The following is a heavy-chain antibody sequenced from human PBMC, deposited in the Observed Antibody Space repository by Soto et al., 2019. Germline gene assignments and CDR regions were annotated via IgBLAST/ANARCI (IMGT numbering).Heavy chain of an antibody. V-gene: IGHV3-43*01. J-gene: IGHJ4*02. CDR1: GFTFVDYS. CDR2: ISWDGGST. D-gene: IGHD2-2*01. Sequence: GGSLRLSCAASGFTFVDYSMHWVRQAPGKGLEWVSLISWDGGSTYYADSVKGRFTISRDNSKNSLYLQMNSLRTEDTALYYCAKDECSSTSCYPDYWGQGTLVTVSS. CDR3: AKDECSSTSCYPDY.